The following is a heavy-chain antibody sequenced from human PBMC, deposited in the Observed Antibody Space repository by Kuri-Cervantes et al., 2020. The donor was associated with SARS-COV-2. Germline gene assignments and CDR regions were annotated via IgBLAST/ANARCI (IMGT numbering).Heavy chain of an antibody. CDR1: GFTFDDYT. CDR2: ISWDGGST. Sequence: GGSLRLSCAASGFTFDDYTMHWVRQAPGKGLEWVSLISWDGGSTYYADSVKGRFTISRDNSKNSLYLQMNSLRTEDTALYYCAKGPAHYDSSGYYDYWGQGTLVTVSS. J-gene: IGHJ4*02. CDR3: AKGPAHYDSSGYYDY. V-gene: IGHV3-43*01. D-gene: IGHD3-22*01.